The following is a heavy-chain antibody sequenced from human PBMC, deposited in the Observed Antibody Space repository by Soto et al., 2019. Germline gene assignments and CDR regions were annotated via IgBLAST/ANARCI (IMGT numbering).Heavy chain of an antibody. CDR2: VYYSGSS. CDR3: ASLCFWSRSCYYRGRFVA. Sequence: PSETLSLTCTVSGDSISGGASFWSWIRQPPGKGLEWIANVYYSGSSYYNPSLKSRLTISVDTTKNQFSLQLKSMTAADTAGYYFASLCFWSRSCYYRGRFVASGQGTLGAGSA. V-gene: IGHV4-30-4*01. J-gene: IGHJ5*01. D-gene: IGHD3-3*01. CDR1: GDSISGGASF.